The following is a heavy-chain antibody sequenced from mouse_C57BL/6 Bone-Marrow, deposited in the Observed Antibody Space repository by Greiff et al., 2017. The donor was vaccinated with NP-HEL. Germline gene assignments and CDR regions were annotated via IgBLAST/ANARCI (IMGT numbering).Heavy chain of an antibody. CDR1: GYTFTSYW. V-gene: IGHV1-55*01. CDR3: ANMEAYDGYSFAY. D-gene: IGHD2-3*01. CDR2: IYPGSGST. Sequence: VKLQQPGAELVKPGASVKMSCKASGYTFTSYWITWVKQRPGQGLEWIGDIYPGSGSTNYNEKFKSKATLTVDTSSSTAYMQLSSLTSEDSACYYCANMEAYDGYSFAYWGQGTLVTVSA. J-gene: IGHJ3*01.